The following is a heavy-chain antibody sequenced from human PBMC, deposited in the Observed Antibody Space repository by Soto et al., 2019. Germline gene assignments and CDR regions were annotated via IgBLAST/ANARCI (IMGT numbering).Heavy chain of an antibody. CDR3: ARMYYDRSGYYSNACDI. CDR2: IIPIFGTA. V-gene: IGHV1-69*13. D-gene: IGHD3-22*01. CDR1: GGTFSSYA. Sequence: GASVKVSCKASGGTFSSYAISWVRQAPGQGLEWMGGIIPIFGTANYAQKFQGRVTITADESTSTAYMGLSSLRSEDTAVYYCARMYYDRSGYYSNACDIWGQGTMGTVS. J-gene: IGHJ3*02.